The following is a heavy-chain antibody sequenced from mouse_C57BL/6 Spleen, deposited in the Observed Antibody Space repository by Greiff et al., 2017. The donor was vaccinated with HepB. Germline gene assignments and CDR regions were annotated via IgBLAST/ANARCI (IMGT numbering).Heavy chain of an antibody. CDR1: GYTFTSYW. Sequence: VQLQQPGAELVKPGASVKVSCKASGYTFTSYWMHWVKQRPGQGLEWIGRIHPSDSDTNYNQKFKGKATLTVDKSSSTAYMQLSSLTSEDSAVYYCARSPYDYDGYYYAMDYWGQGTSVTVSS. D-gene: IGHD2-4*01. J-gene: IGHJ4*01. CDR3: ARSPYDYDGYYYAMDY. V-gene: IGHV1-74*01. CDR2: IHPSDSDT.